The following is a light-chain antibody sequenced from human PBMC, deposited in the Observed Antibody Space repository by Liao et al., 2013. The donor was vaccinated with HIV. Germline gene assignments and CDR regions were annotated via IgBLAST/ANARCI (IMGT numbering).Light chain of an antibody. Sequence: SYELTQPPSVSVAPGMTARITCGGNSIGSKSVHWYQQKPGQAPVLVISYDNDRPSGVPGRFSGSNSETTATLTISGTQPMDEADYYCQAWDSSTAYVFGSGTKLDVL. CDR1: SIGSKS. CDR3: QAWDSSTAYV. CDR2: YDN. J-gene: IGLJ1*01. V-gene: IGLV3-21*01.